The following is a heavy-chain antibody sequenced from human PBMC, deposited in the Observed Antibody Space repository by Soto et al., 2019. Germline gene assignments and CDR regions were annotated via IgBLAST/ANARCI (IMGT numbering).Heavy chain of an antibody. D-gene: IGHD6-13*01. CDR3: TRHSDYSGSWYMVPWFDP. J-gene: IGHJ5*02. CDR2: IRSKATNYAT. Sequence: PGGSLRLSCAASGFTFSSYSMNWVRQASGKGLEWVGRIRSKATNYATACAASVKGRFTISRDDSKNMAYLQMNSLTTEDTAVYYCTRHSDYSGSWYMVPWFDPWGQGTLVTVSS. CDR1: GFTFSSYS. V-gene: IGHV3-73*01.